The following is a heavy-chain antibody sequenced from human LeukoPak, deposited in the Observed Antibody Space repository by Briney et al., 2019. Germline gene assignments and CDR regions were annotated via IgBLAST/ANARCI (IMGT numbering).Heavy chain of an antibody. V-gene: IGHV4-39*01. J-gene: IGHJ4*02. CDR2: IYYSGST. CDR1: GGSISSSYYY. CDR3: ARHEDRNWYFDH. D-gene: IGHD1-1*01. Sequence: SETLSLTCTVSGGSISSSYYYWGWIRQPPGKGLEWIGTIYYSGSTYYNPSLNSRVTISVDTSKNQFSLKLSSVTAPDTAVYYCARHEDRNWYFDHWGQGTLVTVSS.